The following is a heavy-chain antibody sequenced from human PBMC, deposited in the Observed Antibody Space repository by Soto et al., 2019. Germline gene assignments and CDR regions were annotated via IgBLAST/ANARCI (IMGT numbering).Heavy chain of an antibody. CDR3: AKERTDIVLMVYDTRKYFDY. D-gene: IGHD2-8*01. Sequence: GGSLRLSCAASGFTFSSYAMSWVRQAPGKGLEWVSAISGSGGSTYYADSVKGRFTISRDNSKNTLYLQMNSLRAEDTAVYYCAKERTDIVLMVYDTRKYFDYWGQGTLVTVSS. V-gene: IGHV3-23*01. CDR1: GFTFSSYA. CDR2: ISGSGGST. J-gene: IGHJ4*02.